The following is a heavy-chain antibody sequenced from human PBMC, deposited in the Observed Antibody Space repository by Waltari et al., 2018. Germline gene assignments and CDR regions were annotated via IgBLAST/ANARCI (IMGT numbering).Heavy chain of an antibody. CDR2: INPNSGGT. D-gene: IGHD6-13*01. Sequence: QVQLVQSGAEVKKPGASVKVTCTPSGYTFTGYSIHWLRQAPGQGLEWMGWINPNSGGTNYAQKFQGRVTMTRDTSISTAYMELSRLRSDDTAVYYCARGPYSSSWCDYWGQGTLVTVSS. CDR3: ARGPYSSSWCDY. J-gene: IGHJ4*02. V-gene: IGHV1-2*02. CDR1: GYTFTGYS.